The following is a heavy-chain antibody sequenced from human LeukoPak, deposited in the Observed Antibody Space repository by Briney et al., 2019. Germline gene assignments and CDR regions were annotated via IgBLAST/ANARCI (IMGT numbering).Heavy chain of an antibody. V-gene: IGHV3-7*03. Sequence: QPGGSLRLSCAGAGFTFSSYWMSWVRQAPGKGLEWEANIKEDGSEKNYVDSVKGRFTISRDNAKNSLYLQMNSLRAEDTAVYYCARGGWALCWGQGTLVTVSS. J-gene: IGHJ4*02. CDR1: GFTFSSYW. CDR2: IKEDGSEK. D-gene: IGHD1-26*01. CDR3: ARGGWALC.